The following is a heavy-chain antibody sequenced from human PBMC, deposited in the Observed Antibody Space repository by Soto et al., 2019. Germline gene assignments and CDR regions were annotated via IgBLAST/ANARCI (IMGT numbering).Heavy chain of an antibody. CDR2: IKQDGSAK. CDR3: AGGTGWVPDY. V-gene: IGHV3-7*04. J-gene: IGHJ4*02. CDR1: GVTCSNYW. D-gene: IGHD1-1*01. Sequence: GGSLRLSCAGSGVTCSNYWMNWVRQTPGKGLEWVANIKQDGSAKNYVESVKGRFTISRDNAKNLVYLQTNSLRAEDTAVYYCAGGTGWVPDYWGQGTLVTVSS.